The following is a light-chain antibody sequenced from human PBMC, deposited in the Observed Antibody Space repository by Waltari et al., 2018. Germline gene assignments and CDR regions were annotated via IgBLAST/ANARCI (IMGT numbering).Light chain of an antibody. CDR2: GTS. J-gene: IGKJ4*01. CDR1: QRVSSN. V-gene: IGKV3-15*01. Sequence: EIVLTQSPATLSLSPGERATLSCRASQRVSSNLAWYQQKLGQAPRLLISGTSNRATGIPDRFSGSGSGTDFTLTISSLEPEDFAVYYCQQYSNWPLTFGGGTKVEIK. CDR3: QQYSNWPLT.